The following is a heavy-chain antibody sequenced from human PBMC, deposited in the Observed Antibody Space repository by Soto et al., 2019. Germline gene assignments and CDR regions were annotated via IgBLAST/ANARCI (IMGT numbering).Heavy chain of an antibody. V-gene: IGHV1-18*01. Sequence: ASVKVSCKASGYTFTSYGISWVRQAPGQGLEWMGWISAYNGNTNYAQKLQGRVTMTTDTSTSPAYMELRSLRSDDTAVYYCARFGRWLQYGMDVWGQGTTVTVSS. J-gene: IGHJ6*02. CDR2: ISAYNGNT. CDR3: ARFGRWLQYGMDV. CDR1: GYTFTSYG. D-gene: IGHD5-12*01.